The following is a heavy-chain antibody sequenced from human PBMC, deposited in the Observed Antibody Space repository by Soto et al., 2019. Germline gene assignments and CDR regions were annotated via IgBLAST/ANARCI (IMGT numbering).Heavy chain of an antibody. CDR3: ARGIQLWLQTQRGFDL. J-gene: IGHJ2*01. CDR2: ISAYNGNT. V-gene: IGHV1-18*04. CDR1: GYTFTSYG. D-gene: IGHD5-18*01. Sequence: GASVKVSFKASGYTFTSYGISWLRQAPGQGLEWMGWISAYNGNTNYAQKLQGRVTMTTDTSTSTAYMELRSLRSDDTAVYYCARGIQLWLQTQRGFDLWGRGTLVTVSS.